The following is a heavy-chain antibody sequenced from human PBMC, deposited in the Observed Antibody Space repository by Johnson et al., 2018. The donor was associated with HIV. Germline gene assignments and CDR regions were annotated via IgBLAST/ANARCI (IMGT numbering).Heavy chain of an antibody. CDR1: GFTFDDYA. CDR3: AKDMRGLVSTGGVVGAFDI. V-gene: IGHV3-43D*03. CDR2: ISWDGGST. D-gene: IGHD2-8*02. Sequence: VLLVESGGGVVRPGGSLRLSCAASGFTFDDYAMHWVRQAPGKGLEWVSLISWDGGSTYYADSVKGLFTISRDNSKNSLYLQMNSLRAEDTALYYCAKDMRGLVSTGGVVGAFDIWGQGTMVTVSS. J-gene: IGHJ3*02.